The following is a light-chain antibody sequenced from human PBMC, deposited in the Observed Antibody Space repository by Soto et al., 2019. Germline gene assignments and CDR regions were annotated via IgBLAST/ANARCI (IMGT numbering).Light chain of an antibody. CDR1: QSISSW. CDR2: DAS. Sequence: DLQTPQARASLSASFGDRVTVTCRASQSISSWLAWYQQKPGKAPKLLIYDASSLESGVPSRFSGSGSGTGFTLTISRLEPEDFAVYYCQQYGSSGTFGQGTKVDIK. V-gene: IGKV1-5*01. CDR3: QQYGSSGT. J-gene: IGKJ1*01.